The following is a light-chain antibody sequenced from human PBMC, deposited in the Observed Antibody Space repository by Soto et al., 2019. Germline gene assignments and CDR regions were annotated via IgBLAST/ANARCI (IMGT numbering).Light chain of an antibody. Sequence: QSVLSHPPSASGSPGQSVTISCMGTSSDVGDYAYVSWYQQHPGKAPKLIIYEVTKRPSGVPDRFSGSKSGNTASLTVSGLQAEDEADYYCSSSSGSMRGYVFGTGDKVT. V-gene: IGLV2-8*01. CDR1: SSDVGDYAY. CDR3: SSSSGSMRGYV. CDR2: EVT. J-gene: IGLJ1*01.